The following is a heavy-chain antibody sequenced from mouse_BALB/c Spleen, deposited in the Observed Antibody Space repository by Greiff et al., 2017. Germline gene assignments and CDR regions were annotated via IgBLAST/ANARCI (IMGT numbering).Heavy chain of an antibody. D-gene: IGHD1-2*01. Sequence: EVQLMESGGGLVKPGGSLKLSCAASGFTFSDYYMYWVRQTPEKRLEWVATISDGGSYTYYPDRVKGRFTISRDNAKTNLYLQMSSLKSEDTAMYYWERENGHNYGYDSMDYWGQGTTVTVSS. CDR3: ERENGHNYGYDSMDY. CDR2: ISDGGSYT. CDR1: GFTFSDYY. V-gene: IGHV5-4*02. J-gene: IGHJ4*01.